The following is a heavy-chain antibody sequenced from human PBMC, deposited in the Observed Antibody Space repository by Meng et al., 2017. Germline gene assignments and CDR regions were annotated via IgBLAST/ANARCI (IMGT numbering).Heavy chain of an antibody. J-gene: IGHJ5*02. CDR1: GGTFSSYA. CDR2: IIPIFGTA. Sequence: QGQWVESGAEVKKSGCSVKVFCQDSGGTFSSYAISWVRQAPGQGLEGMGGIIPIFGTANYAQKFQGRVTITADESTSTAYMELSSLRSEDTAVYYCARDYGDYAWFDKRWFDPWGQGILVTVSS. CDR3: ARDYGDYAWFDKRWFDP. D-gene: IGHD4-17*01. V-gene: IGHV1-69*01.